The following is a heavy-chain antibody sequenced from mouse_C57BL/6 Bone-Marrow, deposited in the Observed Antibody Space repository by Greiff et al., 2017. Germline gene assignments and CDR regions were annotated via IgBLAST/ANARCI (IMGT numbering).Heavy chain of an antibody. CDR3: ARERFITTVVARYFDV. V-gene: IGHV1-20*01. D-gene: IGHD1-1*01. CDR1: GYSFTGYF. Sequence: EVQLQQSGPELVKPGDSVKISCKASGYSFTGYFMNWVMQSHGKSLEWIGRINPYNGDTFYNQKLKGKATLTVDKSSSTAHMGLRSLTSEDAAVYYCARERFITTVVARYFDVWGTGTTVTVSS. CDR2: INPYNGDT. J-gene: IGHJ1*03.